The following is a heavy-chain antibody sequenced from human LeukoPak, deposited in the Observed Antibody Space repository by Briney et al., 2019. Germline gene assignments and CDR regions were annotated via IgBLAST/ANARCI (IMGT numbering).Heavy chain of an antibody. CDR3: ARGGGLDV. V-gene: IGHV3-7*03. D-gene: IGHD3-16*01. Sequence: GGSLRLTCAASGFTVSSNYMSWVRQAPGKGLEWVASINHNGNVNYYVDSVKGRFTTSRDNAKNSLYLQMSSLRAEDTAVYFCARGGGLDVWGQGATVTVSS. CDR2: INHNGNVN. CDR1: GFTVSSNY. J-gene: IGHJ6*02.